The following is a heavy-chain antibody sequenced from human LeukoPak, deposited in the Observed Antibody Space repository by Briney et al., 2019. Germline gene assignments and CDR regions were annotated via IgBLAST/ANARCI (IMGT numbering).Heavy chain of an antibody. D-gene: IGHD5-18*01. Sequence: PSETLSLTCSVSGGDVTDNYWSWIRQPPGKGLEWIGYIYSTGATSYNPSLETRVTMSVDTSKNHFYVKLDAVTAADTAVYYCARGGGAGYTSGEYSFDYWGQGRLVTVSS. J-gene: IGHJ4*02. CDR3: ARGGGAGYTSGEYSFDY. CDR1: GGDVTDNY. CDR2: IYSTGAT. V-gene: IGHV4-59*02.